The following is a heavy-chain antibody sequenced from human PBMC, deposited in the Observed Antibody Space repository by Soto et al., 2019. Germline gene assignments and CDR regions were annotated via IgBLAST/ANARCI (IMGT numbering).Heavy chain of an antibody. CDR2: ISYDGSNK. V-gene: IGHV3-30-3*01. D-gene: IGHD3-22*01. J-gene: IGHJ1*01. CDR3: ASDMIVVVRAFQH. Sequence: LRLSCAASGFTFSSYAMHWVRQAPGKGLEWVAVISYDGSNKYYADSVKGRFTISRDNSKNTLYLQMNSLRAEDTAVYYCASDMIVVVRAFQHWGQGTLVTVSS. CDR1: GFTFSSYA.